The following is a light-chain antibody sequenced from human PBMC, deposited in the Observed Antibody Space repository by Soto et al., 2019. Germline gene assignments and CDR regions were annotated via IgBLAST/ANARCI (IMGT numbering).Light chain of an antibody. CDR3: QQLNSYPCT. V-gene: IGKV1-9*01. CDR1: QGISSY. CDR2: AAS. Sequence: DIQLTQSPSFLSASVGDRVTITCRASQGISSYLAWYQQKPGQAPKLLIYAASTLQIGVPSRFSGSGSGTKFTLTISSLQPEDFATYYCQQLNSYPCTFGQGTKLEIK. J-gene: IGKJ2*02.